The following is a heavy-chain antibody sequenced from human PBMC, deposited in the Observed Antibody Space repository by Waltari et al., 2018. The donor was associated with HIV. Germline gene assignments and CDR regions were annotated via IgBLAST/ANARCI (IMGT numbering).Heavy chain of an antibody. Sequence: QVQLVQSGAEVKKPGASVKVSCKASGYPFTSYAMHWVRQAPGQRLEWMGWINAGNGNTKYSQKFQGRVTSTRDTSASTAYMGLSSLGSEDTAVYYCASGGRGYCSGGSCDFADYWGQGTLVTVSS. J-gene: IGHJ4*02. CDR3: ASGGRGYCSGGSCDFADY. V-gene: IGHV1-3*01. CDR1: GYPFTSYA. D-gene: IGHD2-15*01. CDR2: INAGNGNT.